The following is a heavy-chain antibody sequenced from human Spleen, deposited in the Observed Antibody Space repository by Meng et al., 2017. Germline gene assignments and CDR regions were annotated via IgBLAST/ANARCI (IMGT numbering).Heavy chain of an antibody. CDR2: IISNGGST. CDR3: AKDRSTSSSWYGTFDY. V-gene: IGHV3-64*01. Sequence: GSLRLSCAASGFTFSSYAMHWFRQAPGKGLEYVSTIISNGGSTYYANSVKGRFTISRDNSKNTLYLQMGSLTAEDTAVYYCAKDRSTSSSWYGTFDYWGQGMLVTVSS. CDR1: GFTFSSYA. D-gene: IGHD6-13*01. J-gene: IGHJ4*02.